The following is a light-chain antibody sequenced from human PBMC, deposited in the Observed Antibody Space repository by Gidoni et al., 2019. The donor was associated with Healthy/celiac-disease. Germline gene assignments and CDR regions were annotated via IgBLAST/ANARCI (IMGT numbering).Light chain of an antibody. CDR1: SSNIGSNP. CDR2: SNN. J-gene: IGLJ3*02. CDR3: AAWDDSLNGPV. Sequence: QSVLTQPTSASGTPGQRVTIACSGSSSNIGSNPVNWYQQLPGTAPKLLIYSNNQRPSGVPDRFSGSKSGTSASLAITGLQSADEADYYCAAWDDSLNGPVFGGGTKLTVL. V-gene: IGLV1-44*01.